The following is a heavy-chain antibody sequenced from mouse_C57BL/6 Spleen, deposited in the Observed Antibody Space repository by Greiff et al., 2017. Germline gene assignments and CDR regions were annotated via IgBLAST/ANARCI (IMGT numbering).Heavy chain of an antibody. CDR3: AIDEGPYYAMDY. CDR2: IHPSDSDT. Sequence: QVQLQQPGAELVKPGASVKVSCKASGYTFTSYWMHWVKQRPGQGLEWIGRIHPSDSDTNYNQKFKGKATLTVDKSSSTAYMQLSSQTSEDSAVYYCAIDEGPYYAMDYWGQGTSVTVAS. J-gene: IGHJ4*01. V-gene: IGHV1-74*01. CDR1: GYTFTSYW.